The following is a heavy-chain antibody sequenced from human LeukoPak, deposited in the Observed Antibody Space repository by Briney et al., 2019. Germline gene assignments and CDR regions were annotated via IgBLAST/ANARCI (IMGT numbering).Heavy chain of an antibody. D-gene: IGHD5-24*01. CDR1: GFTFSSYG. J-gene: IGHJ3*02. V-gene: IGHV3-23*01. Sequence: GGTLRLSCAASGFTFSSYGMSWVRQAPGKGLEWASAMSGSGGITYYADSVRGRFTISRDNAKNSLYVQMNSLRAEDTAVYYCARERDGYTHDAFDIWGQGTMVTVSS. CDR2: MSGSGGIT. CDR3: ARERDGYTHDAFDI.